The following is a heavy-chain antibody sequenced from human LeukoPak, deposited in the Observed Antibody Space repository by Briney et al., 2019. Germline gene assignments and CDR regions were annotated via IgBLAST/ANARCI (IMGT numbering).Heavy chain of an antibody. CDR3: ARVFSWSYYYYGMDV. J-gene: IGHJ6*02. V-gene: IGHV3-21*01. CDR1: GFTFSSYS. D-gene: IGHD6-13*01. CDR2: ISSSSSYI. Sequence: GGSLRLSCAASGFTFSSYSMNWVRQAPGKGLEWVSSISSSSSYIYYADSVKGRFTISRDNAKNSLYLQMNSLRAEDAAVYYCARVFSWSYYYYGMDVWGQGTTVTVSS.